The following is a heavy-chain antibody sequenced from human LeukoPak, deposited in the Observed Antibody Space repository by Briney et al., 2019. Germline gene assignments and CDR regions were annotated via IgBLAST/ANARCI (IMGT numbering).Heavy chain of an antibody. J-gene: IGHJ6*03. CDR2: IYPGDSDT. CDR1: GSSLTSYW. CDR3: ARHVGIVVVPAAMPTYYYMDV. Sequence: GASLQISCKGSGSSLTSYWIGWVRQLPGKGLEWMGIIYPGDSDTRYSPSFQGQVTISADKSISTAYLQWSSLKASDTAMYYCARHVGIVVVPAAMPTYYYMDVWGKGTTVTVSS. D-gene: IGHD2-2*03. V-gene: IGHV5-51*01.